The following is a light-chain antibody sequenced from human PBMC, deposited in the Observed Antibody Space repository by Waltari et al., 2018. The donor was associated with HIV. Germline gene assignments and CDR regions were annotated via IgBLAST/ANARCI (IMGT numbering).Light chain of an antibody. V-gene: IGLV2-8*01. CDR2: EVN. CDR3: SSYGGTDTYV. J-gene: IGLJ1*01. Sequence: SALTQPPSASGSVGQSVSISCTGTRSDVGAYDYVSWYQQHPGKAPKVIIYEVNKRPSGVPHRFSGSKSGNMASLTVAGLQADDEADYFCSSYGGTDTYVFGSGTKVSVL. CDR1: RSDVGAYDY.